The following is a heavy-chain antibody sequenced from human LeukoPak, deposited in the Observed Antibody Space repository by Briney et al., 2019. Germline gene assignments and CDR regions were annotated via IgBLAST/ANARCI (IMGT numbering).Heavy chain of an antibody. Sequence: GGSLRLSCAASGFTFSSYSMNWVRQAPGKGLEWVSYISSSSSTKYYADSVKGRFTISRDNAKNSLYLQMNSLRAEDTAVYFCATLVSTRYYFDYWGQGTLVTVSS. J-gene: IGHJ4*02. CDR2: ISSSSSTK. CDR3: ATLVSTRYYFDY. D-gene: IGHD5/OR15-5a*01. V-gene: IGHV3-48*01. CDR1: GFTFSSYS.